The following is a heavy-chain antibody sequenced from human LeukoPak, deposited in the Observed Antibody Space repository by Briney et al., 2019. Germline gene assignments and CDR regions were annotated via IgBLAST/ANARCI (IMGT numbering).Heavy chain of an antibody. Sequence: GGSLRLSCAVSGSTFSLYSINWVRQSPGKGLEWISFITIDNSTVYYADSVRGRFTISRDNAKNSLTLHMTNLRADDTAIYYCARRRGHGNSYYYVYVWGAGATVTVSS. CDR1: GSTFSLYS. CDR2: ITIDNSTV. D-gene: IGHD1-14*01. V-gene: IGHV3-48*04. J-gene: IGHJ6*03. CDR3: ARRRGHGNSYYYVYV.